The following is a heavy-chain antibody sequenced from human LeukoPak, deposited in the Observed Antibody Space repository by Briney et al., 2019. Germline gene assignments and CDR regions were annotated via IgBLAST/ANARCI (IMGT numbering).Heavy chain of an antibody. CDR3: ARDRYYDSSGYYDY. Sequence: GGSLRLSCAASGFTFSDYYMSWIRQAPGKGLEWVSYISSSGSTIYYADSVKGRFTISRDNAKNSLYLQMDSLRAEDTAVYYCARDRYYDSSGYYDYWGQGTLVTVSS. J-gene: IGHJ4*02. CDR2: ISSSGSTI. D-gene: IGHD3-22*01. CDR1: GFTFSDYY. V-gene: IGHV3-11*04.